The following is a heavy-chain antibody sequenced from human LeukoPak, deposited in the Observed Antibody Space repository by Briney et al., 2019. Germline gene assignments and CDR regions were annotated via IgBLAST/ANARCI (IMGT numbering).Heavy chain of an antibody. CDR2: ISDSGGNT. Sequence: GGCLRLSCAASGLTFSSYAMSWVSQVPGKGLDWVSAISDSGGNTYYADFVRGRFTISRDNSKNTLYLQMNSLRAEDTAMYFCAKDAGRSDVDYFDYWGQGTLVTVSS. D-gene: IGHD1-26*01. CDR1: GLTFSSYA. CDR3: AKDAGRSDVDYFDY. J-gene: IGHJ4*02. V-gene: IGHV3-23*01.